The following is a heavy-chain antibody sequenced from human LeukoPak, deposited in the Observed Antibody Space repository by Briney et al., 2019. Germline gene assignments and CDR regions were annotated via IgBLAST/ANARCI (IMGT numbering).Heavy chain of an antibody. V-gene: IGHV4-59*08. J-gene: IGHJ3*02. CDR3: ARRITADAFDI. D-gene: IGHD3-10*01. Sequence: SETLSLTCTVSGGSISSYYWSWIRQPPGQGLEWIGYIYYSGSTNYNPSLKSRVTISVDTSKNQFSLKLSSVTAADTAVYYCARRITADAFDIWGQGTMVTVSS. CDR1: GGSISSYY. CDR2: IYYSGST.